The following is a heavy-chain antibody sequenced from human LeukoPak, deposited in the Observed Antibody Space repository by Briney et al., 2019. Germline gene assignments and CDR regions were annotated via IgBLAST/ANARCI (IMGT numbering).Heavy chain of an antibody. CDR1: GGSISSSSYY. CDR3: ARDPGIAVAGTTDAFDI. V-gene: IGHV4-39*07. J-gene: IGHJ3*02. Sequence: PSETLSLTCTVSGGSISSSSYYWGWIRQPPGKGLEWIGSIYYSGSTYYNPSLKSRVTISVDTSKNQFSLKLSSVTAADTAVYYCARDPGIAVAGTTDAFDIWGQGTMVTVSS. CDR2: IYYSGST. D-gene: IGHD6-19*01.